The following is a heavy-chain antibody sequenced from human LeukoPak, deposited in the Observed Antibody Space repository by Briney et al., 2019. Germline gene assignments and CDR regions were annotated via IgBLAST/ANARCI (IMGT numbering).Heavy chain of an antibody. V-gene: IGHV3-11*06. CDR2: ISSSSSYT. CDR1: GFTFSDYY. CDR3: ARPVNSGSYYPVDAFDI. D-gene: IGHD1-26*01. J-gene: IGHJ3*02. Sequence: NPGGSLRLSCAASGFTFSDYYMSWIRQAPGKGLEWVSYISSSSSYTNYADSVKGRFTISRDNAKNSLYLQMNSLRAEDTAVYYCARPVNSGSYYPVDAFDIWGQGTMVTVSS.